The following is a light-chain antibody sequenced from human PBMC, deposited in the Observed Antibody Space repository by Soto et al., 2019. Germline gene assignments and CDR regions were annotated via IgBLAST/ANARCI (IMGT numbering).Light chain of an antibody. CDR2: EVS. V-gene: IGLV2-14*01. Sequence: QSVLTQPASVSGSPGQSITISCTGTSSDVGGYNYVSWNQQHPGKAPKLMIYEVSNRPSGVSNRFSGSKSGNTASLTISGLQAEDEADYYCSSYTSSNTLYVFGTGTKVTVL. CDR1: SSDVGGYNY. J-gene: IGLJ1*01. CDR3: SSYTSSNTLYV.